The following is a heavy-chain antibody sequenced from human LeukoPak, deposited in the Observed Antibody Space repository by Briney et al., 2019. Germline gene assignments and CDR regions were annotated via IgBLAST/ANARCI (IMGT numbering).Heavy chain of an antibody. Sequence: KSSETLSLTCTVSGGSISSSSYYWGWIRQPPGKGLEWIGSIYYSGSTYYNPSLKSRVTISVDTSKNQFSLKLSSVTAADTAVYYCAREGRWLQSALEYWGQGTLVTVSS. CDR2: IYYSGST. CDR3: AREGRWLQSALEY. V-gene: IGHV4-39*07. J-gene: IGHJ4*02. D-gene: IGHD5-24*01. CDR1: GGSISSSSYY.